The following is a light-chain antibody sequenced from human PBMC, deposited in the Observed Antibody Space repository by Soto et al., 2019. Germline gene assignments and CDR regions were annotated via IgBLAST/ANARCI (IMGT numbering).Light chain of an antibody. V-gene: IGLV1-40*01. CDR3: QSYDNRLSGSV. Sequence: QAVVTQPPSVSGAPGQRVTISCTGSSSNIGAGYDVHWYEQLPGRAPKLLIYGNSNRPSGVPDRFSGSKSGTSASLAITGLQAEDEADYYCQSYDNRLSGSVFGGGTKLTVL. CDR1: SSNIGAGYD. J-gene: IGLJ2*01. CDR2: GNS.